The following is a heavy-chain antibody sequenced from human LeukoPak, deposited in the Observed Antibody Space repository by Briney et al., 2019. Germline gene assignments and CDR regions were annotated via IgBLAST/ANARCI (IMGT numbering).Heavy chain of an antibody. D-gene: IGHD3-3*01. J-gene: IGHJ3*02. CDR1: GYTFINYA. V-gene: IGHV1-3*01. Sequence: ASVKVSCKASGYTFINYAINWGRQAPGQRLEWVGWINAVNGNTKYSPKFQGRVSITRNTSISTAYMELSSLRSEDTAVYYCARGGVVTRGYYDFWSGSHAFDIWGQGTMVTVSS. CDR2: INAVNGNT. CDR3: ARGGVVTRGYYDFWSGSHAFDI.